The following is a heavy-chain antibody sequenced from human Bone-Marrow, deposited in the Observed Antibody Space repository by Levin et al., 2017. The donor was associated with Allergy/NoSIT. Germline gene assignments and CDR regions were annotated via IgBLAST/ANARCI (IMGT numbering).Heavy chain of an antibody. D-gene: IGHD1-26*01. CDR1: GFSLSDSY. V-gene: IGHV3-11*01. CDR3: ARGWREPDY. Sequence: GESLKISCAASGFSLSDSYMSWIRQAPGKGLEWVAYISGTGSNVYYTDSVRGRFTISRDNAKNSLYLQMTGLRAEDTAVHFCARGWREPDYWGQGTLVTVSS. J-gene: IGHJ4*02. CDR2: ISGTGSNV.